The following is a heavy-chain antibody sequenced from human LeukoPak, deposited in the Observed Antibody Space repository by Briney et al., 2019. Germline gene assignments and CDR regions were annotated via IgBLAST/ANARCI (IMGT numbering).Heavy chain of an antibody. V-gene: IGHV3-21*01. CDR1: GCTFSGYS. Sequence: GGAVRLSCAASGCTFSGYSMNWVRQAPGKGLEWVSSISGSSDYIFYADLAKGRFTISRGNAKNSLYLQMNSLRAEDTAVYYCASDLPAATSWGQGTLVTVSS. J-gene: IGHJ4*02. CDR2: ISGSSDYI. D-gene: IGHD2-2*01. CDR3: ASDLPAATS.